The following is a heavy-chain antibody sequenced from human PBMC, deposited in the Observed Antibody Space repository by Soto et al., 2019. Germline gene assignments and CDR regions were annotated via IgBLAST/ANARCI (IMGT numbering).Heavy chain of an antibody. V-gene: IGHV3-21*01. J-gene: IGHJ4*02. CDR2: ISSSSGDI. CDR3: ARDAATDYSTLSGRRSFDY. CDR1: EFTFTIYS. D-gene: IGHD6-6*01. Sequence: GGSLRLSCAASEFTFTIYSMNWVRQAPGKGLEWVSSISSSSGDIYYADSVKGRFTISRDNAKNSLYLQMNSLRADDTAVYYCARDAATDYSTLSGRRSFDYWGQGTLVTVSS.